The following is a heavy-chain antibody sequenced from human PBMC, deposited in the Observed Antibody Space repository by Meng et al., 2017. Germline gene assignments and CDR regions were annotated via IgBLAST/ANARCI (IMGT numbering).Heavy chain of an antibody. V-gene: IGHV3-30*04. CDR2: ISYDGSNK. Sequence: VGFGGCVVTPGRALGLSSAASGFTFISYAMHWFRQAPGKWLEWVAVISYDGSNKYYADSVKGRFTISRDNSKNTLYLQMNSLRAEDTAVYYCAREAGYWGQGTLVTVSS. CDR3: AREAGY. J-gene: IGHJ4*02. CDR1: GFTFISYA.